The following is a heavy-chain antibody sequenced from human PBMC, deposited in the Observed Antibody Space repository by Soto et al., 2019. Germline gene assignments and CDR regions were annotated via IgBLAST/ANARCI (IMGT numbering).Heavy chain of an antibody. CDR3: ARVFSRARDPLHFDY. J-gene: IGHJ4*02. D-gene: IGHD3-10*01. Sequence: PSETLSLTCTVSGGSISSYYWSWIRQPPGKGLEWIGYIYYSGSTNYNPSLKSRVTISVDTSKNQFSLKLSSVTAADTAVYYCARVFSRARDPLHFDYWGQGTLVTVSS. V-gene: IGHV4-59*01. CDR2: IYYSGST. CDR1: GGSISSYY.